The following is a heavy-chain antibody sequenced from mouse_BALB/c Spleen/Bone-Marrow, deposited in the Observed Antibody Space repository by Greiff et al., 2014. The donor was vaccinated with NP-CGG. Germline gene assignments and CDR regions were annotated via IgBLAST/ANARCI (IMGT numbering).Heavy chain of an antibody. Sequence: EVMLVESGPGLVKPSQSLSLTCTVTGYSITNDYAWNWIRQFPGNKLEWMGYICYSGSTSYNPSLKSRISITRDTSKSQFFLQLNSVTTEDTATYYCARSNDGFPAWFAYWGQGTLVTVSA. CDR1: GYSITNDYA. CDR3: ARSNDGFPAWFAY. J-gene: IGHJ3*01. D-gene: IGHD2-3*01. CDR2: ICYSGST. V-gene: IGHV3-2*02.